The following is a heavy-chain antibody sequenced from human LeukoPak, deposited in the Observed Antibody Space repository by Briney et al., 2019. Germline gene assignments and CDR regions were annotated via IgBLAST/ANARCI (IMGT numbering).Heavy chain of an antibody. Sequence: KPSETLSLTCAVYGGSFSGYYWSWIRQPPGKGLEWIGEINHSGSTNYNPSLKSRVTISVDTSKNQFSLKLSSVTAADTAVYYCARGRGVLLWFGESSFDYWGQGTLVTVSS. CDR3: ARGRGVLLWFGESSFDY. CDR1: GGSFSGYY. V-gene: IGHV4-34*01. CDR2: INHSGST. D-gene: IGHD3-10*01. J-gene: IGHJ4*02.